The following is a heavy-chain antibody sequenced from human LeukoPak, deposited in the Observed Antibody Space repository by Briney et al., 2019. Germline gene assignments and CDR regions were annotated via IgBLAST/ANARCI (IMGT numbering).Heavy chain of an antibody. CDR2: INAGNGNT. Sequence: GASVKVSCKASGYTFTSYAMHWVRQAPGQRLEWMGWINAGNGNTKYSQKFRGRVTITRDTSASTAYMELSSLRSEDTAVYYCARDYCSSTSCLFDYWGQGTLVTVSS. D-gene: IGHD2-2*01. CDR3: ARDYCSSTSCLFDY. V-gene: IGHV1-3*01. CDR1: GYTFTSYA. J-gene: IGHJ4*02.